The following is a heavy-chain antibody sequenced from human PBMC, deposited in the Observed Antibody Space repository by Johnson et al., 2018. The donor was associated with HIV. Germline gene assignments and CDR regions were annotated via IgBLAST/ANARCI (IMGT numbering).Heavy chain of an antibody. CDR3: ATEARGVHGTVRFLEWSDGFDI. CDR2: ISYDGSNK. V-gene: IGHV3-30*04. Sequence: QVQLVESGGGVVQPGRSLRLSCAASGFTFSSYAMHWVRQAPGKGLEWVAVISYDGSNKYYADSVKGRFTISRDTSKNTLYLQMNSLRTDDTAVYYCATEARGVHGTVRFLEWSDGFDIWGQGTMVNVSS. CDR1: GFTFSSYA. J-gene: IGHJ3*02. D-gene: IGHD3-3*01.